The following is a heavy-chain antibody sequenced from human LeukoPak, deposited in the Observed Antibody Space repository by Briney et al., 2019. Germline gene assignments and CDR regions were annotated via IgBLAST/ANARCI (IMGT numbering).Heavy chain of an antibody. CDR2: IYYSGST. J-gene: IGHJ6*03. CDR1: GGSISSGGYS. D-gene: IGHD3-10*01. V-gene: IGHV4-30-4*07. CDR3: ARLRHKNYYGSGLNYYYMDV. Sequence: ASQTLSLTCAVSGGSISSGGYSWSWIRQPPGKGLEWIGYIYYSGSTYYNPSLKSRVTISVDTSKNQFSLKLSSVTAADTAVYYCARLRHKNYYGSGLNYYYMDVWGKGTTVTISS.